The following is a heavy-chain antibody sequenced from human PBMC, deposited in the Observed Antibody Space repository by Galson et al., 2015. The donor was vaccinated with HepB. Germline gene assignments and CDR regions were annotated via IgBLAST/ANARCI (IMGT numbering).Heavy chain of an antibody. V-gene: IGHV3-48*03. CDR1: GFTFSSYD. CDR3: ARFEHSGFDL. Sequence: SLRLSCAASGFTFSSYDMNWARQAPGKGLEWISYITSSGRIIYYADSVKGRFTISRDNAKNSLYLQMNSLRAEDTAVYYCARFEHSGFDLWGRGTLVTVSS. D-gene: IGHD3-10*01. J-gene: IGHJ2*01. CDR2: ITSSGRII.